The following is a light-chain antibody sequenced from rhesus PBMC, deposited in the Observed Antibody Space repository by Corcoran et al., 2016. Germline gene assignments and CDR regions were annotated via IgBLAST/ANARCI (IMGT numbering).Light chain of an antibody. V-gene: IGKV3-42*01. CDR3: QQDYSWPT. Sequence: EIVMTQSPDTLSLSPGERATLSCRASQSVSSRLAWYQQKPGQAPKLLIYGASTRATGIPDRFSGSGSGTEFTLTIASLEPEDVGIYYCQQDYSWPTFGGGTKVELK. CDR2: GAS. CDR1: QSVSSR. J-gene: IGKJ4*01.